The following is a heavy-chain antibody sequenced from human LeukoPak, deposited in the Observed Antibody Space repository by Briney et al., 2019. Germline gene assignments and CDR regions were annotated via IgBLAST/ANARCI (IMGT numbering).Heavy chain of an antibody. D-gene: IGHD5-12*01. V-gene: IGHV4-39*01. CDR1: GGSISSSTYY. Sequence: SETLSLTCTVSGGSISSSTYYWGWIRQPPGKGLEWIGNLYYSGSTYYNPSLKSRVTISVDTSMNQFSLKLSSVTAADTAVYYCARQAISGYDPPPFDSWGQGTLVTVSS. CDR2: LYYSGST. CDR3: ARQAISGYDPPPFDS. J-gene: IGHJ4*02.